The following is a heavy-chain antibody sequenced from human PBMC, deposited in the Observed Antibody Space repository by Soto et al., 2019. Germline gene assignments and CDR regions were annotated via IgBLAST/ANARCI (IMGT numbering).Heavy chain of an antibody. J-gene: IGHJ4*02. D-gene: IGHD5-12*01. Sequence: QVQLVESGGGVVQPGRSLRLSCAVSGFTYSSYGMHWVRQAPGKGLEWVAVIWYDGSNKYYADSVKGRFIISRDDSKNTLSLQMTSLRAEDTAVYYCARDSAWLSDSWGQGTLVTVSS. CDR1: GFTYSSYG. V-gene: IGHV3-33*01. CDR3: ARDSAWLSDS. CDR2: IWYDGSNK.